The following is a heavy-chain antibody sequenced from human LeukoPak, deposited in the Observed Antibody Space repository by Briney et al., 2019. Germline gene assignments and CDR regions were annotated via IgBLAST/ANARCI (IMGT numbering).Heavy chain of an antibody. V-gene: IGHV1-2*02. D-gene: IGHD1-26*01. CDR1: GYTFTGYY. Sequence: ASVKVSCKASGYTFTGYYMHWVRQAPGQGRESMGWINPNSGGTNYAQKFQGRVTMTRDTSISTAYMELSRLRSDDTAVYYCARRVGSTTASNWFDPWGQGTLVTVSS. CDR2: INPNSGGT. CDR3: ARRVGSTTASNWFDP. J-gene: IGHJ5*02.